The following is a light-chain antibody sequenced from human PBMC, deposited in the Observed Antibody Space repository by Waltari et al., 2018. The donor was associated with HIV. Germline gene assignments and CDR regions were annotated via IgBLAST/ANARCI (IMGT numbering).Light chain of an antibody. V-gene: IGLV3-25*03. Sequence: SYELTQPPSVSVSPGQTARITCSGDALPNQYAYWYQRKPGQAPVLVIYKASERPSGIPERFSGSSSGTTVTLTISGVQAEDEADYYCQSADSSGTYVLFGGGTKLTVL. CDR2: KAS. J-gene: IGLJ2*01. CDR1: ALPNQY. CDR3: QSADSSGTYVL.